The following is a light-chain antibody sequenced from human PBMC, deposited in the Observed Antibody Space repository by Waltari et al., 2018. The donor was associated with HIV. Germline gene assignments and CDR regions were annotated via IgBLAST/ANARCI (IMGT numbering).Light chain of an antibody. V-gene: IGLV6-57*04. CDR2: EDN. Sequence: FILTQPHSVSESPAKTVIISCTLNSGDIASTYFQLYQQLPGSAPTPVISEDNRRPSGVPDRFSGSIDSASNSAFLTISGLKTEDEAAYYCQSYDYTIQVFGGGTKLTVL. CDR1: SGDIASTY. CDR3: QSYDYTIQV. J-gene: IGLJ3*02.